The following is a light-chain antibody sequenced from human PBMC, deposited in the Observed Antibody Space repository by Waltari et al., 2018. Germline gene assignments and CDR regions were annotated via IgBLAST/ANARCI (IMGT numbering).Light chain of an antibody. V-gene: IGLV2-23*02. CDR3: CSYGGSFDPYLV. J-gene: IGLJ2*01. Sequence: QSALTQPASVSGSPGQSITISCIGTSNDVGKYNLVSWYQQHPGKVPKLIIYEVTKRPSGISNLFSGSKSGRTASLTISGLQAEDEADYYCCSYGGSFDPYLVFGGGTKLTVL. CDR1: SNDVGKYNL. CDR2: EVT.